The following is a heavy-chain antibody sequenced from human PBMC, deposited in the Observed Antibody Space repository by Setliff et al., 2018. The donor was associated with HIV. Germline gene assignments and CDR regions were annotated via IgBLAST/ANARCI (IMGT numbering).Heavy chain of an antibody. CDR2: IYASGST. V-gene: IGHV4-61*09. D-gene: IGHD6-13*01. J-gene: IGHJ6*03. CDR1: GGSINSGGYY. CDR3: ARTWQQRSYYFYMDV. Sequence: TSETLSLTCTVSGGSINSGGYYWNWIRQPAGKGLEWIGHIYASGSTNYNPSLKSRVTISADTSKNQFSLNLSSVTAAETAVYYCARTWQQRSYYFYMDVWGKGTTVTVSS.